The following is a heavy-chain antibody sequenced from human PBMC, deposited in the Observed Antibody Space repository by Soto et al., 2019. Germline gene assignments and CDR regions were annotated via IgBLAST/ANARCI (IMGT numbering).Heavy chain of an antibody. CDR2: IIPILGRT. V-gene: IGHV1-69*08. CDR3: ARAREDHYDSDGHDAFDI. CDR1: GGTFNIYS. J-gene: IGHJ3*02. Sequence: QVQLVQSGAEVKKPGSSVKVSCKGSGGTFNIYSISWVRQAPGQGLEWMGRIIPILGRTKYAQNFQGRVTITADKSTSTAYMELNSLRSEDTAVYYCARAREDHYDSDGHDAFDIWGQGTAVTVSS. D-gene: IGHD3-22*01.